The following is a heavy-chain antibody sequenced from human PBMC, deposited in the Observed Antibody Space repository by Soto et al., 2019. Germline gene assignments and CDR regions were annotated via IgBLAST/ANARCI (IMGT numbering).Heavy chain of an antibody. Sequence: QVQLQESGPGLVKPSQTLSLTCTVSGGSISSGGYYWSWLRQHPGKGLEWIGYIYYSGSTYYNPSLKSRVTISVDTSKNQFSLKLSSVTAADTAVYYCARADYDILTGYEYFDYWGQGTLVTVSS. D-gene: IGHD3-9*01. J-gene: IGHJ4*02. CDR3: ARADYDILTGYEYFDY. CDR1: GGSISSGGYY. CDR2: IYYSGST. V-gene: IGHV4-31*03.